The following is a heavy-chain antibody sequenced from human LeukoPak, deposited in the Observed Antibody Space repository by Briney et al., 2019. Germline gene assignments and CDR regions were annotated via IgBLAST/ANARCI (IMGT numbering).Heavy chain of an antibody. CDR1: GYTFTGYY. CDR3: ARAISSGWQNYYYYYMDV. J-gene: IGHJ6*03. Sequence: GASVKVSCKASGYTFTGYYMHWVRQAPGQGLEWMGWINPNSGGTNYAQKLQGRVTMTTDTSTSTAYMELRSLRSDDTAVYYCARAISSGWQNYYYYYMDVWGKGTTVTVSS. V-gene: IGHV1-2*02. CDR2: INPNSGGT. D-gene: IGHD6-19*01.